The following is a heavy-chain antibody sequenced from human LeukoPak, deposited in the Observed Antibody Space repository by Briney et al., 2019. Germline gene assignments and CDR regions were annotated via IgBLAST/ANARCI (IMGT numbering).Heavy chain of an antibody. D-gene: IGHD3-22*01. Sequence: PGGSLRLSCAASGFTFSSSVIIWVRRAPGKGLEWVSSISSSSNYIYYADSVKGRFTISRDNAKNSLYLQMNSLRVEDTAVYYCARDQYSDSNGSTDDALDIWGQGTMVTVYS. J-gene: IGHJ3*02. CDR3: ARDQYSDSNGSTDDALDI. CDR1: GFTFSSSV. V-gene: IGHV3-21*01. CDR2: ISSSSNYI.